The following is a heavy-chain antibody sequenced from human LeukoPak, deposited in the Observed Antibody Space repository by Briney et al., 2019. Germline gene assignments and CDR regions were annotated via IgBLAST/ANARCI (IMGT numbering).Heavy chain of an antibody. V-gene: IGHV3-53*01. CDR1: GFTVSGNY. CDR3: AREASEYYYGSGRGYFDY. CDR2: IYSGGST. D-gene: IGHD3-10*01. Sequence: GGSLRLSCAASGFTVSGNYMSWVRQAPGKGLEWVSVIYSGGSTYYADSVKGRFTISRDNSKNTLYLQMNSLRAEDTAVYYCAREASEYYYGSGRGYFDYWGQGTLVTVSS. J-gene: IGHJ4*02.